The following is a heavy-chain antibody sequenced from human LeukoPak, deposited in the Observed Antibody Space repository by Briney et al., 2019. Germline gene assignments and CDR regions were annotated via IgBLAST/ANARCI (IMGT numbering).Heavy chain of an antibody. D-gene: IGHD1-26*01. CDR3: ARGINVGATSF. V-gene: IGHV4-59*01. CDR2: VHYSGST. J-gene: IGHJ4*02. CDR1: GGSFSNYY. Sequence: PSETLSLTCTVSGGSFSNYYWSWVRQFPGKGLEWIGCVHYSGSTKHNPSLKSRVTISIDTSKNQFSLKVTSVTAADTAVYFCARGINVGATSFWGQGTLVTVSS.